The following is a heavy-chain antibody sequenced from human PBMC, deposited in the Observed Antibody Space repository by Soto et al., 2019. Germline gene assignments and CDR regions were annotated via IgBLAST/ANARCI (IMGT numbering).Heavy chain of an antibody. CDR1: GGTFSSYT. J-gene: IGHJ4*02. CDR2: ITPMFGTP. D-gene: IGHD3-22*01. Sequence: QVQLVQSGAEVKKPGSSVKVSCKASGGTFSSYTITWVRQARGQGLEWMGGITPMFGTPNYAQKFRGRVTITADESTSTAYMELSSLRSEDTAMYFCARDGTLYDSRAYYYLYWGQGTLVTVSS. CDR3: ARDGTLYDSRAYYYLY. V-gene: IGHV1-69*01.